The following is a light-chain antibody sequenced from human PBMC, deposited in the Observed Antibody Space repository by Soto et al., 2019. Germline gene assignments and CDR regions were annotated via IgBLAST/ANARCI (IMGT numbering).Light chain of an antibody. Sequence: EIVINQSSATLSVSPGERVILSCRASQSIDTDLAWFQQRPGQAPRFLIYDASTRATGVPARFSGSGSGTQFTLTISGLQSEDAAVYYCHHYYRWPWTFGQGTKVDIK. V-gene: IGKV3-15*01. CDR1: QSIDTD. CDR3: HHYYRWPWT. CDR2: DAS. J-gene: IGKJ1*01.